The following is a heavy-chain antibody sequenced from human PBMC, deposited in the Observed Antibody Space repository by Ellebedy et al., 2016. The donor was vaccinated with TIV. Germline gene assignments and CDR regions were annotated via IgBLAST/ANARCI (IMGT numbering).Heavy chain of an antibody. Sequence: GESLKISXAASGFTFSSYWMSWVRQAPGKGLEWVSVIYSGGSTYYADSVKGRFTISRDNSKNTLYLQMNSLRAEDTAVYYCARAPPDLPYYYYGMDVWGQGTTVTVSS. CDR3: ARAPPDLPYYYYGMDV. J-gene: IGHJ6*02. V-gene: IGHV3-66*01. CDR2: IYSGGST. CDR1: GFTFSSYW.